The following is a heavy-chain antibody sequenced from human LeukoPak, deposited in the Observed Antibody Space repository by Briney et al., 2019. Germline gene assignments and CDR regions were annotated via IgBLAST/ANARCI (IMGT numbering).Heavy chain of an antibody. V-gene: IGHV3-30*18. CDR2: ISYDGGNK. D-gene: IGHD6-19*01. Sequence: GGSLRLSCAASGFTFSSYGMHWVRQAPGKGLEWVAVISYDGGNKYYADSVEGRFTIFRDNSKNTLYLQMNSLRAEDTAVYYCAKVKSSGWYAYFDFWGQGTLVTVSS. CDR1: GFTFSSYG. J-gene: IGHJ4*02. CDR3: AKVKSSGWYAYFDF.